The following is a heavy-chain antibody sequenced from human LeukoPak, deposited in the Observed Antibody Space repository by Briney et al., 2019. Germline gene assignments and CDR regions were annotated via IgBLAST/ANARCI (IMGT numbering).Heavy chain of an antibody. CDR2: INAGNGNT. V-gene: IGHV1-3*01. J-gene: IGHJ5*02. D-gene: IGHD3-3*01. CDR1: GYTFTSYA. Sequence: ASVKVSCKASGYTFTSYAMHWVRQAPGQRLEWMGWINAGNGNTKYSQKFQGRVTITRDTSASTAYMELGSLRSEDTAVYYCARGGYDFWSGNWFDPWGQGTLVTVSS. CDR3: ARGGYDFWSGNWFDP.